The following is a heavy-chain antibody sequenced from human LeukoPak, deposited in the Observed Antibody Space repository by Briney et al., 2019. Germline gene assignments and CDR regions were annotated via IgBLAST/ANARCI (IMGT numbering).Heavy chain of an antibody. CDR1: GGSFSGYY. CDR3: ARSKPLAAAVFDY. J-gene: IGHJ4*02. CDR2: INHSGST. D-gene: IGHD6-13*01. Sequence: SETLSLTCAVYGGSFSGYYWSWIRQPPGKGLEWIGEINHSGSTNYNPSLKSRVTISVDTSKNHFSLKLNSVTAADTAVYYCARSKPLAAAVFDYWGQRTLVTVSS. V-gene: IGHV4-34*01.